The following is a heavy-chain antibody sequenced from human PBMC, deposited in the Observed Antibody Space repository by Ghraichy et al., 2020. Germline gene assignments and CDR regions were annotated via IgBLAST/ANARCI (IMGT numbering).Heavy chain of an antibody. V-gene: IGHV3-23*01. CDR1: GFTFSNYA. CDR3: AKGVSMVRGSFDY. D-gene: IGHD3-10*01. J-gene: IGHJ4*02. Sequence: GESLNISCAASGFTFSNYAMNWVRQAPGNGLEWVSTISGSGDSTYYADSVKGRFTISRDSSKNTLYLQVNSLRAEDTAIYYCAKGVSMVRGSFDYWGQGTLVTVSS. CDR2: ISGSGDST.